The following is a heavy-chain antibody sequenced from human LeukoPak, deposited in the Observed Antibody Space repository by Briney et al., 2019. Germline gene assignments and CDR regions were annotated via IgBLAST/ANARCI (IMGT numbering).Heavy chain of an antibody. CDR3: ARDRDCTNGVCYPNWFDP. V-gene: IGHV4-59*11. CDR1: GGPITSHF. CDR2: IYTNGDT. Sequence: SETLSLTCTVSGGPITSHFWSWIRQPPGEGLEWIGYIYTNGDTSSNPSLKSRVSMSVDMSKSQFSLRLTSVTSADTAVYYCARDRDCTNGVCYPNWFDPWGQGTLVTVSS. J-gene: IGHJ5*02. D-gene: IGHD2-8*01.